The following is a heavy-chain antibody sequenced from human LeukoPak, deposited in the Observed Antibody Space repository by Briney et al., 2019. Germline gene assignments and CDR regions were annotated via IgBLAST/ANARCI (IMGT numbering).Heavy chain of an antibody. CDR1: GYTFTSRG. CDR2: ISAYDGNT. Sequence: ASVKVSCKASGYTFTSRGITWVRQAPGQGLEWMWCISAYDGNTNYAQNVKGRVTVSRDTSKSTAYMELRSLRFDDTAVYYCARDLPGAAVEGTTRGMDVWGQGTTVTVSS. J-gene: IGHJ6*02. D-gene: IGHD6-19*01. CDR3: ARDLPGAAVEGTTRGMDV. V-gene: IGHV1-18*01.